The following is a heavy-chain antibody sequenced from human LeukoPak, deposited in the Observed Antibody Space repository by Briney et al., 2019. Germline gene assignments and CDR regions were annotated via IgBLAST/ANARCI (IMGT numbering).Heavy chain of an antibody. CDR3: ARGAYDSSGLLDY. CDR1: GYTFTGYY. J-gene: IGHJ4*02. V-gene: IGHV1-2*02. Sequence: ASVKVSCKASGYTFTGYYMHWVREAPGQGLEWMGWINPNSGGTNYAQKFQGRVTMTSDTSISTAYMELSRLRSDDTAVYYCARGAYDSSGLLDYWGQGTLVTVSS. CDR2: INPNSGGT. D-gene: IGHD3-22*01.